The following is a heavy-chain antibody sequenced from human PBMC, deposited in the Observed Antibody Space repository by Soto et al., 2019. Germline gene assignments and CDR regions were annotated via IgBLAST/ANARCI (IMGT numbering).Heavy chain of an antibody. CDR1: GFTFSDHY. Sequence: EVQLVESGGGLVQPGGSLRLSCAASGFTFSDHYMDWVRQAPGKGLEWVARSRNRVNSHTTEYAASVKGRFTISRDESKSSLYLQMNSLKIEDTAVYYCTRGLLGGAPSYTFHGMDVWGQGTTATVSS. J-gene: IGHJ6*01. CDR2: SRNRVNSHTT. V-gene: IGHV3-72*01. D-gene: IGHD1-26*01. CDR3: TRGLLGGAPSYTFHGMDV.